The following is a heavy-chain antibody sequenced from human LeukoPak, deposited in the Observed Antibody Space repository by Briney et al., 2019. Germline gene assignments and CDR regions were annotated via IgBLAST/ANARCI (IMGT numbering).Heavy chain of an antibody. V-gene: IGHV1-2*02. J-gene: IGHJ4*02. CDR2: INPNSGGT. D-gene: IGHD5-12*01. CDR3: ASYYSGYDSLDY. CDR1: GYTFTGYY. Sequence: ASVTVSCKASGYTFTGYYMHWVRQAPGQGLEWMGWINPNSGGTNYAQKFQGRVTMTRDTSISTAYMELSRLRSDDTAVYYCASYYSGYDSLDYWGQGTLVTVSS.